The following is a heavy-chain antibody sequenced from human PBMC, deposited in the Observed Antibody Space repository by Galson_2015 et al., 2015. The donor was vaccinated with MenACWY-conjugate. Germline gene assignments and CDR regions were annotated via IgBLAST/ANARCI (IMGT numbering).Heavy chain of an antibody. V-gene: IGHV3-30*18. J-gene: IGHJ4*02. CDR3: AKAHDYGDGDYYFDY. Sequence: SLRLSCAASGFTFSTYGMHWVRQAPGKGLEWVAVISYDGDNEYYADSVKGRFTISRDNSKNTLYLQMNSLRAEDTAVYYCAKAHDYGDGDYYFDYWGQGTLVTASS. CDR2: ISYDGDNE. CDR1: GFTFSTYG. D-gene: IGHD4-17*01.